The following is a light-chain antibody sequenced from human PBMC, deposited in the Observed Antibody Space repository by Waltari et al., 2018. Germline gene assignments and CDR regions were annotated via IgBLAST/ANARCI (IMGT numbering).Light chain of an antibody. J-gene: IGLJ3*02. CDR2: AFS. Sequence: QSVLTQPPSVSGAPGHSVTISCTGSRSNIGAGYDVHWYQQLPGAAPKLLIYAFSNRPSGVPDRFYGSKSGTSASLAINGLQAEDEAVYDCQSYDSSLSAVFGGGTKVTVL. CDR3: QSYDSSLSAV. V-gene: IGLV1-40*01. CDR1: RSNIGAGYD.